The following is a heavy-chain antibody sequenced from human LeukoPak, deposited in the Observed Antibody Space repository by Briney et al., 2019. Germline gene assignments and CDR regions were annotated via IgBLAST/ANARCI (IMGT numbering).Heavy chain of an antibody. V-gene: IGHV1-2*02. J-gene: IGHJ4*02. CDR1: GYTFTGLY. CDR2: INPKNGDT. D-gene: IGHD2-15*01. Sequence: ASMKVSCRASGYTFTGLYLHWVRQAPGQGLEWMGWINPKNGDTNYAHKFQGRVTVTRDTSISTAYMELSRLRSDDTAVYYCARGSDIVVVVAASPPDYWGQGTLVTVSS. CDR3: ARGSDIVVVVAASPPDY.